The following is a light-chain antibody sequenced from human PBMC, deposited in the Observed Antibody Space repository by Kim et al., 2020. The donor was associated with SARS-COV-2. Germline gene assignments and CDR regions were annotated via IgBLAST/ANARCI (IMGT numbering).Light chain of an antibody. CDR1: RGIENY. CDR3: QQSDSTPYT. Sequence: SASVGDRVTITCRASRGIENYLHWYQQKPGKAPTLLVFAASTVQGGVPSRFSGSGSGTDFTLTISGMQPEDFATYYCQQSDSTPYTFGQGTKLEI. CDR2: AAS. V-gene: IGKV1-39*01. J-gene: IGKJ2*01.